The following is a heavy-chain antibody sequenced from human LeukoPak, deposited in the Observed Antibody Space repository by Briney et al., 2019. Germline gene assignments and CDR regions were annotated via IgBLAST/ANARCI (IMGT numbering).Heavy chain of an antibody. CDR2: ISSSSSYI. D-gene: IGHD1-26*01. J-gene: IGHJ4*02. CDR3: ARDLRYSGSYYFDY. Sequence: PGGSLRLSCAASGFTFSSYSMNWVRQAPGKGLEWVSSISSSSSYIYYADSVKGRFTIPRDNAKNSLYLQMDSLRAEDTAVYYCARDLRYSGSYYFDYWGQGTLVTVSS. CDR1: GFTFSSYS. V-gene: IGHV3-21*01.